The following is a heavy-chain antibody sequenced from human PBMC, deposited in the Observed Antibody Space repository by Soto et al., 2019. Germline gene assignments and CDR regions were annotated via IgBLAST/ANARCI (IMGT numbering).Heavy chain of an antibody. V-gene: IGHV4-30-4*01. CDR2: ISNSGST. D-gene: IGHD1-26*01. CDR1: EGSVTSDEDY. CDR3: ATESGSTYGYFDH. J-gene: IGHJ4*02. Sequence: SETLSLTCNVSEGSVTSDEDYWTWIRQSPGKGLEWIGYISNSGSTGYNPSLKTRLSMSVDRSKNQFTLRLTSVTAADTAVYFCATESGSTYGYFDHSGQGTKVTVYS.